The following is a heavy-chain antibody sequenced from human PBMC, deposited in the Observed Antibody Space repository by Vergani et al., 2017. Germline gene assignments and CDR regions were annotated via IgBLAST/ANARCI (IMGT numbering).Heavy chain of an antibody. V-gene: IGHV3-30*02. CDR2: IRYDGTKR. J-gene: IGHJ3*02. D-gene: IGHD3-9*01. CDR3: AKGAKNGILTADDI. CDR1: GFTFRIYG. Sequence: QVQLVESGGGVVQPGGSLRLSCIASGFTFRIYGMHWVRQAPGKGLEWVAFIRYDGTKRFYGDSVKGRFTISRDNSKNTLYLQMNSLRAEDTAVYYCAKGAKNGILTADDIWGQGTMVTVSS.